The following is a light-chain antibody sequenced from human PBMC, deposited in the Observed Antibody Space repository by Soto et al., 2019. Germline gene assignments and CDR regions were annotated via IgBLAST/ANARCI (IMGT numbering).Light chain of an antibody. V-gene: IGLV4-60*03. CDR1: SGHSSYI. CDR2: LEGSGSY. Sequence: QSVLTQSSSASASLGSSVKLTCTLSSGHSSYIIAWHQQQPGKAPRYLMKLEGSGSYNKGSGVPDRFSGSSSGADRYLTISNLQSEDEADYYCETWDSPFGGGTKLTVL. J-gene: IGLJ2*01. CDR3: ETWDSP.